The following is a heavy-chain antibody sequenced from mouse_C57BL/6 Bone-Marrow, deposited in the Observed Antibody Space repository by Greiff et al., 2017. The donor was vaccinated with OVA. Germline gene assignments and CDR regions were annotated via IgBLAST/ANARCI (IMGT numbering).Heavy chain of an antibody. CDR2: LLPGSGST. CDR3: ARYRSNGEMDY. J-gene: IGHJ4*01. D-gene: IGHD2-5*01. CDR1: GYTFTGYW. Sequence: VQLQQSGAELMKPGASVKLSCKATGYTFTGYWIEWVKQRPGHGLEWIGELLPGSGSTNYNEKFKGKATFTADTSSKPAYMRLSSLANEDSSIYDSARYRSNGEMDYWGQGTSVTVSS. V-gene: IGHV1-9*01.